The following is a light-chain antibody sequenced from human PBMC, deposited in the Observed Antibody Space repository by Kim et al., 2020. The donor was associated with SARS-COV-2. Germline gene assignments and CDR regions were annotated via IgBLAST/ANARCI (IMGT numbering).Light chain of an antibody. CDR3: AAWDDSLNGYV. V-gene: IGLV1-44*01. CDR2: SNT. J-gene: IGLJ1*01. CDR1: SPNIGSNT. Sequence: GQRVTISCPGSSPNIGSNTVNWYQQLPGTAPKLLIYSNTQRPSGVPDRFSGSKSGTSASLAISGLQSEDEADYYCAAWDDSLNGYVFGTGTKVTVL.